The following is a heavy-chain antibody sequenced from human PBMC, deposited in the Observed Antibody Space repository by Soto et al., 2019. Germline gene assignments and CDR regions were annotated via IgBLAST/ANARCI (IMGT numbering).Heavy chain of an antibody. CDR3: ARVKSHYYYYYGMDV. CDR2: IIPIFGTA. Sequence: SVKVSCKASGGTFSSYAISWVRQAPGQGLEWMGGIIPIFGTANYAQKFQGRVTITADESTSTAYMELSSLRSEDTAVYYCARVKSHYYYYYGMDVWGQGTTVTVSS. J-gene: IGHJ6*02. V-gene: IGHV1-69*13. CDR1: GGTFSSYA.